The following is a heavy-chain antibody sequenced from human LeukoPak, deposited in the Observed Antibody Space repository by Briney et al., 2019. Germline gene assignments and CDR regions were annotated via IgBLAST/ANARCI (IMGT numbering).Heavy chain of an antibody. D-gene: IGHD5/OR15-5a*01. Sequence: SETLSLTCTVSGGSISSYYWSWIRQPPGEGLEWIGYIYYSGSTNYNPSLKSRVTISVDTSKNQFSLKLSSVTAADTAVYYCARDNRSSRVSWAYFDYWGQGTLVTVSS. CDR3: ARDNRSSRVSWAYFDY. V-gene: IGHV4-59*01. CDR1: GGSISSYY. J-gene: IGHJ4*02. CDR2: IYYSGST.